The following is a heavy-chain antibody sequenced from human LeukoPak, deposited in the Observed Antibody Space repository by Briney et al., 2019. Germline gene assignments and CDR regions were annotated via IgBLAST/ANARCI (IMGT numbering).Heavy chain of an antibody. J-gene: IGHJ4*02. Sequence: GESLKISCKGSGSSFTSYWIGWVRQMPGKGLEWMGSIYPGDSDTRYIPSFQGQVTLSADKSLSTAYLQWSSLKASDTAMYYCARHDTDTAMVDYWGQGTLVTVSS. CDR3: ARHDTDTAMVDY. CDR2: IYPGDSDT. CDR1: GSSFTSYW. D-gene: IGHD5-18*01. V-gene: IGHV5-51*01.